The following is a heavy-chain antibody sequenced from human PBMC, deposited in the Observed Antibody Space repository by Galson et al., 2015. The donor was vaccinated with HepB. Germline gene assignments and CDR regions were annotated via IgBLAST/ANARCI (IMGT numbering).Heavy chain of an antibody. CDR3: ARLSPAGVYFDF. J-gene: IGHJ4*02. Sequence: SLRPSCAASGFTFSRYVIHWVRQPPGKGLECVAVRDSVKGRFTIFRDNSKNTLYLQISGLRGEDTAIYYCARLSPAGVYFDFWGQGTLLTVSS. D-gene: IGHD3-16*02. V-gene: IGHV3-33*01. CDR1: GFTFSRYV.